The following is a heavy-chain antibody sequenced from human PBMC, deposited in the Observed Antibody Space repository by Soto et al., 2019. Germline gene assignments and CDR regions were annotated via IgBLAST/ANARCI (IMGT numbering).Heavy chain of an antibody. CDR1: GGTFSSYA. J-gene: IGHJ6*02. Sequence: GASVKVSCKASGGTFSSYAISWVRQAPGQGLEWMGGIIPIFGTANYAQKFQGRVTITADESTSTAYMELSSLRSEDTAVYYCASPLSGYGDYRKIGMDVWGQGTTVTVSS. V-gene: IGHV1-69*13. CDR2: IIPIFGTA. CDR3: ASPLSGYGDYRKIGMDV. D-gene: IGHD4-17*01.